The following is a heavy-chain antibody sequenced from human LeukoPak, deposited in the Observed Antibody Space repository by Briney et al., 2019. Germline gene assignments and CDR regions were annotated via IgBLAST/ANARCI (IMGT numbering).Heavy chain of an antibody. Sequence: PGGSLRLSCAASGFTFSNYNMNWVRQAPGKGLEWVSYISTSGRAIFYADSVKGRFTISRGSAKNSLFLQMNSLRDEDTAVYYCVRHSVATAALNFDCWGQGTLVTVSS. V-gene: IGHV3-48*02. D-gene: IGHD2-2*01. CDR1: GFTFSNYN. CDR2: ISTSGRAI. CDR3: VRHSVATAALNFDC. J-gene: IGHJ4*02.